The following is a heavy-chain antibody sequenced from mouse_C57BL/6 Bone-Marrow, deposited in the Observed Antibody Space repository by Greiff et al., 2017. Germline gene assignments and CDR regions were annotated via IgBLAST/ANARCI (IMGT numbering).Heavy chain of an antibody. D-gene: IGHD2-5*01. V-gene: IGHV14-1*01. CDR2: IVPEDGDT. CDR1: GFNIKDYY. Sequence: VQLQQSGAELVRPGASVKLSCTASGFNIKDYYMHWVKQRPEQGLEWIGRIVPEDGDTEDAPKFQGKATMSADTSSNTAYLQLSSLTTEDPSVYYCTSPYSKYWGQGTTLTVSS. J-gene: IGHJ2*01. CDR3: TSPYSKY.